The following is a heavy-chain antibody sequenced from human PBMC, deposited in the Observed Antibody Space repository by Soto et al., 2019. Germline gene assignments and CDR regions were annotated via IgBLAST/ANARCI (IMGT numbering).Heavy chain of an antibody. V-gene: IGHV1-2*04. Sequence: QVQLVQSGAEVKKPGASVKVSCKASGYTFTGYYMHWVRQAPGQGLEWMGWINPNSGGTNYAQKFQGWVTMTRDTSISTAYMELSRLRSVDTAVYYCARAPGAVAGTYYFASWCQGTLVTVSS. D-gene: IGHD6-19*01. J-gene: IGHJ4*02. CDR1: GYTFTGYY. CDR2: INPNSGGT. CDR3: ARAPGAVAGTYYFAS.